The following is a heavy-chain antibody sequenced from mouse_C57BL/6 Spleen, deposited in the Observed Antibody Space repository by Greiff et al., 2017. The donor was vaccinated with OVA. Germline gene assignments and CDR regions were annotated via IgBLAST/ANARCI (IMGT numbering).Heavy chain of an antibody. V-gene: IGHV10-1*01. D-gene: IGHD2-5*01. Sequence: EVQGVESGGGLVQPKGSLKLSCAASGFSFNTYAMNWVRQAPGKGLEWVARIRSKSNNYATYYADSVKDRFTISRDDSESMLYLQMNNLKTEDTAMYYCVRQSNYPYAMDYWGQGTSVTVSS. CDR2: IRSKSNNYAT. CDR1: GFSFNTYA. CDR3: VRQSNYPYAMDY. J-gene: IGHJ4*01.